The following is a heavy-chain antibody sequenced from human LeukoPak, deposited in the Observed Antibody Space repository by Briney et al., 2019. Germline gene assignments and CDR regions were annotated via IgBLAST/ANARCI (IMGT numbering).Heavy chain of an antibody. Sequence: SQTLSLTCAISGDSVSSNSAAWNWIRQSPSRGLEWLGRTYYRSKWYNDYAVSVKSRITINPDTSKNQFSLKLSSVTAADTAVYYCARHDRSGWYLNWFDPWGQGTLVTVSS. J-gene: IGHJ5*02. CDR2: TYYRSKWYN. CDR3: ARHDRSGWYLNWFDP. V-gene: IGHV6-1*01. CDR1: GDSVSSNSAA. D-gene: IGHD6-19*01.